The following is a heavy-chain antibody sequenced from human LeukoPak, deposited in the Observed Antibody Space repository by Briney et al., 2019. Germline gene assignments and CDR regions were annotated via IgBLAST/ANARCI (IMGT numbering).Heavy chain of an antibody. V-gene: IGHV3-33*06. D-gene: IGHD6-13*01. CDR3: VKSHSSSWSVLDC. Sequence: GGSLRLSCAASGFTFSTYGMHWVRQAPGKGLEWVAVIWYDGNNKYYGDSVKGRFTISRDLSRNTLYLQMNSLRAEDTAVYYCVKSHSSSWSVLDCWGQGTPVTVSS. J-gene: IGHJ4*02. CDR2: IWYDGNNK. CDR1: GFTFSTYG.